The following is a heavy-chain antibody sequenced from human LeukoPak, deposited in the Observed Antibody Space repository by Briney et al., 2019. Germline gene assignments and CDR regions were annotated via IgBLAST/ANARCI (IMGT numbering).Heavy chain of an antibody. CDR1: GFTFSTYA. CDR2: VSGRGTST. J-gene: IGHJ4*02. D-gene: IGHD3-22*01. Sequence: GGSLRLSCAVSGFTFSTYAMSWVRQAPGKGLEWVSGVSGRGTSTHYADSVKGRFTISRDNSNNTPYRQMNSLRAEDTAVYYCAKDRDTSGYYFDTFDYWGQGILVTVSS. CDR3: AKDRDTSGYYFDTFDY. V-gene: IGHV3-23*01.